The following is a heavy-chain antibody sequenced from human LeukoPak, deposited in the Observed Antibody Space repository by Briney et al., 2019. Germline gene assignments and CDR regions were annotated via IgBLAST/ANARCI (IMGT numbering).Heavy chain of an antibody. V-gene: IGHV1-18*01. CDR1: GYTFASNG. D-gene: IGHD5-12*01. J-gene: IGHJ4*02. CDR2: ISAYNGNT. Sequence: ASVKVSCKASGYTFASNGISWVRQAPGQGLEWMGWISAYNGNTNYAQKLQGRVTMTTDTSTSTAYMELRSLRSDDTAVYYCARDRPYSGYVGKFDYWGQGTLVTVSS. CDR3: ARDRPYSGYVGKFDY.